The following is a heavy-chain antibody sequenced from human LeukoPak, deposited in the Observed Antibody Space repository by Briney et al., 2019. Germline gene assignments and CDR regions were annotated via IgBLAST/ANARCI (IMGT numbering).Heavy chain of an antibody. CDR2: IYYTGST. CDR3: ARGRWSGSIEY. CDR1: GGSISSGSFY. Sequence: SETLSLTCTVSGGSISSGSFYWGWIRQPPGKGLEWIGSIYYTGSTYYNPSLKSRVTISVDTSKNQFSLELRSVTAADTAVYYCARGRWSGSIEYWGQGTLVTVSS. J-gene: IGHJ4*02. D-gene: IGHD1-26*01. V-gene: IGHV4-39*01.